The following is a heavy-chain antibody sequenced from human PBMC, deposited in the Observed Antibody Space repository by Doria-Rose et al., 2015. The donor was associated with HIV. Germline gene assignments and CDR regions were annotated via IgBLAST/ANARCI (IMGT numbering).Heavy chain of an antibody. V-gene: IGHV2-26*01. CDR2: LFSDDER. CDR3: ARIKSSRWYHKYYFDF. J-gene: IGHJ4*02. CDR1: GVSLSSPGMG. Sequence: SGPVLVKPTETLTLTCTVSGVSLSSPGMGVSWIRQPPGKALEWLANLFSDDERSYKTSLKSRLTISSGTSKSQVVLTMADMDPVDTATYYCARIKSSRWYHKYYFDFWGQGALVIDSA. D-gene: IGHD6-13*01.